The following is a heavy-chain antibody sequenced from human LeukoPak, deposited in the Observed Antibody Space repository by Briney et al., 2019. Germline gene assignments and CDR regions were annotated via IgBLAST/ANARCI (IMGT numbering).Heavy chain of an antibody. Sequence: PSETLSLTCTVSGGSISSYYWSWIQLPPGKGLEWIGYIYYSGSTNYNPSLKSRVTISVDTFKNQFSLKLSSVTAADTAVYYCARSAGGSDYWGQGTLVTVSS. J-gene: IGHJ4*02. V-gene: IGHV4-59*01. D-gene: IGHD3-16*01. CDR1: GGSISSYY. CDR2: IYYSGST. CDR3: ARSAGGSDY.